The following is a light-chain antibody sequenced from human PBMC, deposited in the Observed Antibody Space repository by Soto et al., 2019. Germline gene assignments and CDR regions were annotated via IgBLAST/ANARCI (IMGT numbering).Light chain of an antibody. J-gene: IGKJ4*02. CDR3: QQYNNLPLT. CDR1: QDISNY. CDR2: DES. V-gene: IGKV1-33*01. Sequence: IQMTQSPSSLSASVGDRVTITCPASQDISNYFHWFQHKPGKAPKLLIYDESTLETGVPSRFSGSGSGTDFTFTISSLQPEDISTYYCQQYNNLPLTFGGGTKVEIK.